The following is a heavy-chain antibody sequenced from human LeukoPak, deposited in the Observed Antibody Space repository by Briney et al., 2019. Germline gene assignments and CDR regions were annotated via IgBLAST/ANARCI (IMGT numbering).Heavy chain of an antibody. V-gene: IGHV4-38-2*01. Sequence: SETLSLTCAVSGYSISSGYYWGWIRQPPGKGLEWIGSIYHGGSTYYNPSLKSRVTISVDTSKNQFSLKLSSVTAADTAVYYCARPFWSGYSEYNWSDPWGQGTLVTVSS. CDR3: ARPFWSGYSEYNWSDP. CDR1: GYSISSGYY. J-gene: IGHJ5*02. CDR2: IYHGGST. D-gene: IGHD3-3*01.